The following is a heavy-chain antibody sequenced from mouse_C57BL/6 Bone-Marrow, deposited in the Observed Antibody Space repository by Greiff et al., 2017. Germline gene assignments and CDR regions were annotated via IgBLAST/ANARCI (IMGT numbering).Heavy chain of an antibody. CDR2: IDPADSYT. Sequence: QVQLQQPGAELVKPGASVKLSCKASGYTFTSYWMQWVKQRPGQGLEWIGEIDPADSYTNYNHKFKGKATLTVDKSASTAYMQLSSLTSEDSTVYYCAREGASYYSNLAYWGQGTLVTVSA. V-gene: IGHV1-50*01. J-gene: IGHJ3*01. CDR3: AREGASYYSNLAY. CDR1: GYTFTSYW. D-gene: IGHD2-5*01.